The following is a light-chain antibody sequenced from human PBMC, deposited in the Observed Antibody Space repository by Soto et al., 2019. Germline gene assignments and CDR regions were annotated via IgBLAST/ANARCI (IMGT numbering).Light chain of an antibody. Sequence: EIVLTQSPATLSLSPGERATLSCRASQTVSSSLAWYQQKPGQAPRLLIYEVSNRATGIPARFSGSGSGTEFTLTISSLQSEDFAVYYCQQYYNWPLTFGGGTKVDIK. CDR3: QQYYNWPLT. V-gene: IGKV3-11*01. CDR2: EVS. CDR1: QTVSSS. J-gene: IGKJ4*01.